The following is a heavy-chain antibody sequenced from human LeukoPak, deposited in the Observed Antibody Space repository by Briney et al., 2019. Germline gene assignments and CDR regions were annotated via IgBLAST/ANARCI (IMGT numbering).Heavy chain of an antibody. V-gene: IGHV4-59*01. CDR2: TYYSGST. CDR1: GGSLSSYY. Sequence: SETLSLTCTVSGGSLSSYYWSWIRQPPGKGLEWIGYTYYSGSTNYNPSLKSRATISVDTSKSQFSLKLSSVTAADTAVYYCARGIYYDSSGYLSYYYYGMDVWGQGTTVTVSS. J-gene: IGHJ6*02. D-gene: IGHD3-22*01. CDR3: ARGIYYDSSGYLSYYYYGMDV.